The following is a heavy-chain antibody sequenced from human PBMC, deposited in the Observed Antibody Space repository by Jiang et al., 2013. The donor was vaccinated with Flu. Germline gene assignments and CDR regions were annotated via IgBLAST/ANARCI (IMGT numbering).Heavy chain of an antibody. Sequence: SGAEVKKPGSSVKVSCKASGGTFSNYALNWVRQAPGQGLEWMGGIIPLFGTANYAQNFQGRVTITADESTNTGYMELSSLRSEDTAVYYCATKKTQNRAPYSSSSVEWFDPWGQGTLVTVSS. CDR1: GGTFSNYA. J-gene: IGHJ5*02. CDR2: IIPLFGTA. D-gene: IGHD6-6*01. CDR3: ATKKTQNRAPYSSSSVEWFDP. V-gene: IGHV1-69*01.